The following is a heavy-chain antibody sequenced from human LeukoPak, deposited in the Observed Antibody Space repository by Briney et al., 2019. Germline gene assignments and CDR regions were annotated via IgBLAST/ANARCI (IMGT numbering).Heavy chain of an antibody. CDR1: GFTLSFCA. D-gene: IGHD2-8*01. CDR3: VKDIMGNTDYYYGLDV. Sequence: GGSLRVSCSGSGFTLSFCAMHWVRQAPGKGLEYVSTISSNGDSTQYADSVKGRFSISRDNSKNTLYLHMSSLRPEDTAVYFCVKDIMGNTDYYYGLDVWGQGTTVTVSS. V-gene: IGHV3-64D*06. J-gene: IGHJ6*02. CDR2: ISSNGDST.